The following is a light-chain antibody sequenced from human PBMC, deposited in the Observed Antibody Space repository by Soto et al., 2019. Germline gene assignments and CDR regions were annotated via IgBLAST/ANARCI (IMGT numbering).Light chain of an antibody. V-gene: IGKV1-5*01. CDR1: QSISNW. J-gene: IGKJ4*01. Sequence: DIQMTQSPSTLSASVGDRVTITCRASQSISNWLAWYQQKPGKAPKLLIYDASSLPSGVPSRFRGSGSGTASTLTTSGRPTDEFASYYCQLYNGYVRTCGGGNKVQIK. CDR2: DAS. CDR3: QLYNGYVRT.